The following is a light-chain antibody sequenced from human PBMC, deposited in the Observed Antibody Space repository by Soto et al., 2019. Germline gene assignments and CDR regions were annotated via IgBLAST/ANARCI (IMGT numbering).Light chain of an antibody. V-gene: IGKV3-15*01. CDR2: GAS. CDR1: QSVSSN. J-gene: IGKJ1*01. Sequence: EIVMTQSPGTLSVSPGERATLSCRASQSVSSNLACYQQKPGQAPRLLIYGASTRATGFPDRFSGSGSGTEFTLTISSLQSEDFAIYYCQQYNNWPRTFGQGTKVEIK. CDR3: QQYNNWPRT.